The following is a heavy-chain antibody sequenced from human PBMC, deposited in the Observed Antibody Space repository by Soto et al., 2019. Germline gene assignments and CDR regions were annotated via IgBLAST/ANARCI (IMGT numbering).Heavy chain of an antibody. J-gene: IGHJ5*02. CDR1: GYTFTSYA. CDR3: ARDPSLYCTNGVCSTDNWFDP. V-gene: IGHV1-3*01. Sequence: ASVKVSCKASGYTFTSYAMHWVRQAPGQRLEWMGWINAGNGNTKYSQKFQGRVTITRDTSASTAYMELSSLRSEDTAVYYCARDPSLYCTNGVCSTDNWFDPWGQGTLVTVSS. CDR2: INAGNGNT. D-gene: IGHD2-8*01.